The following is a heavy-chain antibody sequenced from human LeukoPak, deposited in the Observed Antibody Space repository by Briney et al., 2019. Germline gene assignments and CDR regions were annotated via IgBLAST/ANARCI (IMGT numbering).Heavy chain of an antibody. D-gene: IGHD3-9*01. CDR3: ARGLLRYFDWLLT. V-gene: IGHV1-69*04. CDR2: IIPILGIA. Sequence: SVKVSCKGSGGTFSSYAISWVRQAPGQGLEWMGRIIPILGIANYAQKFQGRVTITADKSTSTAYMELSSLRSEDTAVYYCARGLLRYFDWLLTWGQGTLVTVSS. J-gene: IGHJ5*02. CDR1: GGTFSSYA.